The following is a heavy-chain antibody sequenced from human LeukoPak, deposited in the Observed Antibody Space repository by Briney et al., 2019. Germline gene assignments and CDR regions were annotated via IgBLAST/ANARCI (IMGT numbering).Heavy chain of an antibody. CDR3: ARADCGGDCYLYY. CDR2: IWYDGSNK. D-gene: IGHD2-21*02. V-gene: IGHV3-33*01. Sequence: GGSLRLSCAASGFTFSSYGMHWVRQAPGKGLEWVAVIWYDGSNKYYADSVKGRFTISRDNPKNTLYLQMNSLRAEDTAVYYCARADCGGDCYLYYWGQGTLVTVSS. CDR1: GFTFSSYG. J-gene: IGHJ4*02.